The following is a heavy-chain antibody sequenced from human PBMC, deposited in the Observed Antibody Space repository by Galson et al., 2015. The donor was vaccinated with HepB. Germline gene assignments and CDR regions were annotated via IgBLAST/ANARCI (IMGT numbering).Heavy chain of an antibody. D-gene: IGHD2-8*01. Sequence: SLRLSCAASGFTFDGSWMSWVRQAPGKGLEWVANIKEDGSDVRYVDSVKGRFTISRDNAKNSLYLQLDSLRAEDTAIYYCARWRMLGYWGQGTLVTVSS. CDR3: ARWRMLGY. CDR1: GFTFDGSW. J-gene: IGHJ4*02. V-gene: IGHV3-7*03. CDR2: IKEDGSDV.